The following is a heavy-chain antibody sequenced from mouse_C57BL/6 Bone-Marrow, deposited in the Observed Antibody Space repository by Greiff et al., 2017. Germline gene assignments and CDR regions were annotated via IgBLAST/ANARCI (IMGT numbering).Heavy chain of an antibody. Sequence: EVKLVESGGGLVKPGGSLKLSCAASGFTFSSYAMSWVRQTPEKRLEWVATISDGGSYTYYPDNVKGRFTISRDNAKNNLYLQMSHLKSEETAMYYCARRRSRYYAMDYWGQGTSVTVSS. CDR3: ARRRSRYYAMDY. CDR1: GFTFSSYA. V-gene: IGHV5-4*03. J-gene: IGHJ4*01. CDR2: ISDGGSYT.